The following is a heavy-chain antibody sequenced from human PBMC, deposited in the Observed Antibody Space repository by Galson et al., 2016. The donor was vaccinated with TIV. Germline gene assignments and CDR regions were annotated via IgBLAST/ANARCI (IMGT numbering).Heavy chain of an antibody. CDR3: ARDGEVGSSDYDH. J-gene: IGHJ4*02. Sequence: SVKVSCKASGYTFTGYFIHWVRQAPGQGLEWMGIINPSGGSPSYAQKFQGRVTMDRVTSTSTVYMELSSLRSEDTDVYYCARDGEVGSSDYDHWGQGTLVSVSS. CDR1: GYTFTGYF. D-gene: IGHD3-22*01. CDR2: INPSGGSP. V-gene: IGHV1-46*01.